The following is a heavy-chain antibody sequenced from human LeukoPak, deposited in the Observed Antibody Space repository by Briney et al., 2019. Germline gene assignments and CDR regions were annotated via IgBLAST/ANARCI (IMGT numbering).Heavy chain of an antibody. J-gene: IGHJ4*02. CDR3: ARAGLRFLEWLGSYFDY. V-gene: IGHV1-2*02. CDR1: GYTFTDYY. CDR2: INPNSGGT. Sequence: ASVKVSCKASGYTFTDYYMHWVRQAPGQGLEWMGWINPNSGGTNYAQKFQGRVTMTRDTSISTAYMELSRLRSDDTAVYYCARAGLRFLEWLGSYFDYWGQGTLVTVSS. D-gene: IGHD3-3*01.